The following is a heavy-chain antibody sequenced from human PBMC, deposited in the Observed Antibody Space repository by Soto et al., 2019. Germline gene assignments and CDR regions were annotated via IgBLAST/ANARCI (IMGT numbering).Heavy chain of an antibody. CDR1: GYTFTSYG. Sequence: ASVKASCKASGYTFTSYGMSWVRQAPGQGLEWMGWISAYNGNTNYAQKLQGRVTMTTDTSTSTAYMELRSLRSDDTAVYYCAREGITIFGVVIREYYGMDVWGQGTTVTVSS. J-gene: IGHJ6*02. CDR2: ISAYNGNT. CDR3: AREGITIFGVVIREYYGMDV. V-gene: IGHV1-18*01. D-gene: IGHD3-3*01.